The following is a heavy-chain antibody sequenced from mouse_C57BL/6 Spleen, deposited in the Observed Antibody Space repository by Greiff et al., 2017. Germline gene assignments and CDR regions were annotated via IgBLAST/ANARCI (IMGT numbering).Heavy chain of an antibody. D-gene: IGHD2-4*01. V-gene: IGHV5-9-1*02. CDR3: TSYDYDGRHYYAMDY. Sequence: EVMLVESGEGLVKPGGSLKLSCAASGFTFSSYAMSWVRQTPEKRLEWVAYISSGGDYIYYADTVKGRFTISRDNARNTLYLQMSSLKSEDTAMYYCTSYDYDGRHYYAMDYWGQGTSVTVSS. CDR2: ISSGGDYI. CDR1: GFTFSSYA. J-gene: IGHJ4*01.